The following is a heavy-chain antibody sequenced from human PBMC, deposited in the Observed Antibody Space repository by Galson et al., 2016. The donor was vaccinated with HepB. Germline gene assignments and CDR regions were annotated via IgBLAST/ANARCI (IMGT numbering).Heavy chain of an antibody. D-gene: IGHD1-14*01. V-gene: IGHV3-66*01. CDR1: GLTVSTNY. CDR3: ARLRRGMYYNGMDV. CDR2: IYSGDAT. Sequence: SLRLSCAAPGLTVSTNYMSWVRRAPGKGLEWLSVIYSGDATYYADSVKGRFTISRDNSKNTLYLQMNSLRAEDTAVYYCARLRRGMYYNGMDVWGQGTTVIVSS. J-gene: IGHJ6*02.